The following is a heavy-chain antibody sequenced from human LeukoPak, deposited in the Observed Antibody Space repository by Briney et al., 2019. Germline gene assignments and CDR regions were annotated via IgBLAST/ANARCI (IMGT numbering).Heavy chain of an antibody. D-gene: IGHD1-26*01. CDR2: ITGSGGST. CDR3: AKDKYELRYYFDY. Sequence: GGSLRLSCAASGFTFSTYVVNWVRQAPGKGLEWVSTITGSGGSTYYADSVKGRFTISRDNSKNTLYLQMSSLRVEDTAVYYCAKDKYELRYYFDYWGQGTLVTVSS. J-gene: IGHJ4*02. CDR1: GFTFSTYV. V-gene: IGHV3-23*01.